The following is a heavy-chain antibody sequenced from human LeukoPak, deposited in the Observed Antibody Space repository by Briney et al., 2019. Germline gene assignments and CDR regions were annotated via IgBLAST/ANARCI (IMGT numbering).Heavy chain of an antibody. CDR2: SNADGSEE. V-gene: IGHV3-7*01. J-gene: IGHJ4*02. Sequence: GGSLRLSCVDSGFTLSNSWMSWVRQAPGRGLEWVATSNADGSEEFYVESVKGRFAISRNNARNSLFLHMDSLRAEDTAVYYCARDRAYGTFDYWGQGTLVTVSS. CDR1: GFTLSNSW. CDR3: ARDRAYGTFDY. D-gene: IGHD4-17*01.